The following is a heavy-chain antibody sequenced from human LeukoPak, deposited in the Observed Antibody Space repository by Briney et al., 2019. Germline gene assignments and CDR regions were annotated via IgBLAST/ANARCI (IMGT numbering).Heavy chain of an antibody. J-gene: IGHJ3*02. CDR2: VSYTGRT. V-gene: IGHV4-59*01. CDR3: ARLLDYDDSGAPDIFDI. CDR1: GGSISSNY. Sequence: SETLSLTRSVSGGSISSNYWTWIRQSPGKGLEYIGHVSYTGRTRYNPSLQRRLTISLDTPNNHFSLQLTSVSAADTAVYYCARLLDYDDSGAPDIFDIWGQGTMVTVSS. D-gene: IGHD3-22*01.